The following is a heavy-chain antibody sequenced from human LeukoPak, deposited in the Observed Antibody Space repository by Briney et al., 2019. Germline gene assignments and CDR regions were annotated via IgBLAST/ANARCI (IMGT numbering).Heavy chain of an antibody. V-gene: IGHV3-23*01. CDR1: GFTFSSSA. J-gene: IGHJ4*02. Sequence: GGSLRLSCAASGFTFSSSAMSWVRQAPGKGLEWVSAISNNGGYTYYADSVQGRFTVSRDNSKSTLCLQMNSLRAEDTAVYCCAKQLGYCSDGSCYFPYWGQGTLVTVSS. CDR2: ISNNGGYT. CDR3: AKQLGYCSDGSCYFPY. D-gene: IGHD2-15*01.